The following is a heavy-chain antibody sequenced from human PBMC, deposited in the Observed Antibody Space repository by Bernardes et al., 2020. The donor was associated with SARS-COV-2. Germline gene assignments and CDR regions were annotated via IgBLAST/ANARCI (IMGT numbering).Heavy chain of an antibody. CDR1: GFIFSDYA. CDR3: AKRAYHYDSNGYYNDAFDI. D-gene: IGHD3-22*01. V-gene: IGHV3-33*06. CDR2: IWYDGSNK. J-gene: IGHJ3*02. Sequence: GGSLRLSCAASGFIFSDYAMHWVRQAPGKGLEWVALIWYDGSNKYYADSVKGRFTISRDNSKNTLYLQMNSLRAEDTAVYYCAKRAYHYDSNGYYNDAFDIWGQGTQVTVSS.